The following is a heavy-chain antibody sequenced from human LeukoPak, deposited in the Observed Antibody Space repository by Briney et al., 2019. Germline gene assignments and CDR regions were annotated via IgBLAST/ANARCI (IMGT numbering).Heavy chain of an antibody. CDR1: GGSINSGSYY. J-gene: IGHJ5*02. V-gene: IGHV4-61*02. CDR2: IYTGGST. Sequence: SETLSLTCTVSGGSINSGSYYWTWIRQPAGKGLEWIGRIYTGGSTNYSPSLKSRVTISGDTSKNQFSLQLSSVTAADTAVYYCARGALTRDWYDPWGQGTLVTVSS. CDR3: ARGALTRDWYDP.